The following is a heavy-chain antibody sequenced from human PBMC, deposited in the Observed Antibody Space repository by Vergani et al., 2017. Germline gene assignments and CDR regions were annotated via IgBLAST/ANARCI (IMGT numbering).Heavy chain of an antibody. D-gene: IGHD3-10*01. Sequence: QVQLQQWGAGLLKPSETLSLTCAVYGGSFSGYYWSWIRQPPGKGLEWIGEINHSGSTNYNPSLKSRVTISVDTSKNQFSLKLSSVTAADTAVYYCARGGPGYFTMVRGAVDYWGQGTLVTVSS. CDR2: INHSGST. J-gene: IGHJ4*02. CDR3: ARGGPGYFTMVRGAVDY. V-gene: IGHV4-34*01. CDR1: GGSFSGYY.